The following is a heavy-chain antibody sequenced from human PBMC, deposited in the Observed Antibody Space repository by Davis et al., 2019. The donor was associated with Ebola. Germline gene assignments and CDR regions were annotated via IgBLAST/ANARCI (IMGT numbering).Heavy chain of an antibody. V-gene: IGHV1-8*01. J-gene: IGHJ6*02. D-gene: IGHD6-13*01. CDR3: AREEQQLVRSYYYGMDV. CDR1: GYTFTTYD. Sequence: ASVKVSCKASGYTFTTYDINWVRQATGQGLEWMGWMNPDSGNTGYAQKFQGRVTMTRDTSTSTVYMELSSLRSEDTAVYYCAREEQQLVRSYYYGMDVWGQGTTVTVSS. CDR2: MNPDSGNT.